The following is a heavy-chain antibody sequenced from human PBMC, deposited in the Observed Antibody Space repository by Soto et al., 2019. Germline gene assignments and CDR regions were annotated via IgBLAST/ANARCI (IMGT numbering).Heavy chain of an antibody. Sequence: DVQLVESGGGLVKPGGSLRLSCAASGFSLSDYSMNWIRQAPGKGLEWVASISSSSSFIHYAESMKGRFTISRDNAKNSLYLKMNSLSAEEKDVYYCAGSSDDGRDNWCKGTLVTVSS. D-gene: IGHD1-26*01. V-gene: IGHV3-21*01. J-gene: IGHJ4*02. CDR2: ISSSSSFI. CDR1: GFSLSDYS. CDR3: AGSSDDGRDN.